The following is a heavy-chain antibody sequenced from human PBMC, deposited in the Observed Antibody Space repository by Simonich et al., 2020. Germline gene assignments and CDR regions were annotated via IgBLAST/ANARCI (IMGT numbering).Heavy chain of an antibody. V-gene: IGHV3-21*01. Sequence: EVQLVESGGGLVKPGGSLRLSCAASGFTFSSYSMNWVRQAPGKGLEWVSSISSSSSYIYYADSVMGHFTISKDNAKNSLYLQMNSLRPEDTAVDYCARWIAVAGTGAYGMDVWGQGTTVTVSS. J-gene: IGHJ6*02. CDR1: GFTFSSYS. CDR2: ISSSSSYI. CDR3: ARWIAVAGTGAYGMDV. D-gene: IGHD6-19*01.